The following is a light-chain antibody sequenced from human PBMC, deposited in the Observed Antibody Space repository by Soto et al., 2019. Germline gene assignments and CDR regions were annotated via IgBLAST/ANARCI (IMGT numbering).Light chain of an antibody. J-gene: IGKJ4*01. CDR1: QSVTTY. V-gene: IGKV1-39*01. CDR3: QQSFSNPPLS. Sequence: DIQLTQSPSSLSASVGDRVTITCRASQSVTTYLNWYQQKPGKAPKLLISAASSLRDGVPSRFSGSGSETVFTLTINSLHPEDFATYYCQQSFSNPPLSFGGGTRVEVK. CDR2: AAS.